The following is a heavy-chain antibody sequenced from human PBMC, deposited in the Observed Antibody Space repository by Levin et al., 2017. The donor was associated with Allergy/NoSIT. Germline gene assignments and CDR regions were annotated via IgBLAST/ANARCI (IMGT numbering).Heavy chain of an antibody. V-gene: IGHV3-72*01. D-gene: IGHD1-26*01. Sequence: GGSLRLSCAASGFTFSDHYMDWVRQAPGKGLEWVGRSRNKANSYTTEYAASVKGRFTISRDDSKNSVYLQMNSLQTEDTAVYYCARCGKDYPDYWGQGTLVTVSS. CDR2: SRNKANSYTT. CDR1: GFTFSDHY. CDR3: ARCGKDYPDY. J-gene: IGHJ4*02.